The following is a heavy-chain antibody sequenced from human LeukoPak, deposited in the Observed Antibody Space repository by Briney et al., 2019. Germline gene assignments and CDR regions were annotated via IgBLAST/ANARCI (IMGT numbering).Heavy chain of an antibody. V-gene: IGHV1-18*01. Sequence: EASVKVSCKASGYTFTSYGISWVRQAPGQGLEWMGWISAYNGNTNYAQKLQGRVTMTTDTSTSTAYMELRSLRSDDTAVYYCATHPWRGLSSGLDQLTNWGQGTLVTVSS. CDR3: ATHPWRGLSSGLDQLTN. CDR1: GYTFTSYG. J-gene: IGHJ4*02. CDR2: ISAYNGNT. D-gene: IGHD3-22*01.